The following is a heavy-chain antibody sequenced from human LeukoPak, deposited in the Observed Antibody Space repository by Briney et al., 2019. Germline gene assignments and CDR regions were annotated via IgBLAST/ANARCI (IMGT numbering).Heavy chain of an antibody. D-gene: IGHD5-18*01. CDR2: IYYSGST. V-gene: IGHV4-31*03. J-gene: IGHJ5*02. CDR3: AREVDTAMNNWFDP. CDR1: GGSISSGGYY. Sequence: SGTLSLTCTVSGGSISSGGYYWSWIRQHPGKGLEWIGYIYYSGSTYYNPSLKSRVTISVDTSKNQFSLKLSSVTAADTAVYYCAREVDTAMNNWFDPWGQGTLVTVSS.